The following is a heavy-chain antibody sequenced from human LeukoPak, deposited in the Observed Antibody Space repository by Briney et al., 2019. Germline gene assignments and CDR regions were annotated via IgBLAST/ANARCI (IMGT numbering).Heavy chain of an antibody. CDR1: GYSFISYW. CDR3: ARPGSYDFWNGWFDP. V-gene: IGHV5-51*01. CDR2: IYPGDSDT. D-gene: IGHD3-3*01. Sequence: GESLKISCKGSGYSFISYWIGWVRQMPGKGLEWMGIIYPGDSDTRYSPSFQGQVTISADKSISTAYLQWSSLKASDTAMYYCARPGSYDFWNGWFDPWGQGTLVTVSS. J-gene: IGHJ5*02.